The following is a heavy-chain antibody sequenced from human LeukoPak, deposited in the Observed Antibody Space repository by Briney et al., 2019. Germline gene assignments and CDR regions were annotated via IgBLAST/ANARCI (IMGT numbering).Heavy chain of an antibody. CDR1: GGSFSGYY. Sequence: NPSETLSLTCAVYGGSFSGYYWSWIRQPPGKGLEWIGEINHSGSTNYNPSLKSRVTISVDTSKNQFSLKLSSVTAADTAVYYCARVPYSSGWYRLNAFDIWGQGTMVTVSS. D-gene: IGHD6-19*01. CDR3: ARVPYSSGWYRLNAFDI. CDR2: INHSGST. V-gene: IGHV4-34*01. J-gene: IGHJ3*02.